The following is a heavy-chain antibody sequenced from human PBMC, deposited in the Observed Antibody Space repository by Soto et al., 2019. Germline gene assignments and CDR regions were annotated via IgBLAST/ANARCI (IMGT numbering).Heavy chain of an antibody. Sequence: SETLSLTCTVSGGSINTFYWSWVRQPAGKGLEWIGRIFSSGSTSFNPSLESRVAMSVDTSKNHFSLNLSSVTAADMAVYYCAREGSYSAYNFAHGIQLWSFDFWGQGALVTISS. J-gene: IGHJ4*02. D-gene: IGHD5-12*01. CDR2: IFSSGST. V-gene: IGHV4-4*07. CDR3: AREGSYSAYNFAHGIQLWSFDF. CDR1: GGSINTFY.